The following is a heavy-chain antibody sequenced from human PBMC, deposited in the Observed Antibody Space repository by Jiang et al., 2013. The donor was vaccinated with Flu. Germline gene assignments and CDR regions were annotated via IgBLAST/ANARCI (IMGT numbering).Heavy chain of an antibody. D-gene: IGHD5-18*01. Sequence: GGSISSYYWSWIRQPQEGTGVDWVYLLQWEHQLQPSLKSRVTISVDTSKNQFSLKLSSVTAADTAVYYCARPDSYGDNDAFDIWGQGTMVTVSS. CDR3: ARPDSYGDNDAFDI. CDR1: GGSISSYY. V-gene: IGHV4-59*01. CDR2: LLQWEH. J-gene: IGHJ3*02.